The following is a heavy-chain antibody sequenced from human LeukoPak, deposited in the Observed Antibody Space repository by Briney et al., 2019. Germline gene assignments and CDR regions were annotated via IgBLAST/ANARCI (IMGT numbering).Heavy chain of an antibody. CDR3: ARAPTNWGTDFDY. V-gene: IGHV4-59*01. D-gene: IGHD7-27*01. Sequence: SETLSLTCTVSGGSISNYYWTWIRQPPGKGLKWIGYIYYSGSTNYNPSLQSRVTISVDTSKNQVSLKLHSVTAADTAVYYCARAPTNWGTDFDYWGQGTLVTVSS. J-gene: IGHJ4*02. CDR2: IYYSGST. CDR1: GGSISNYY.